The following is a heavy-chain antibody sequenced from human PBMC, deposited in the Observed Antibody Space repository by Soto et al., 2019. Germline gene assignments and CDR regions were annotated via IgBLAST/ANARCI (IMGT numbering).Heavy chain of an antibody. CDR1: GGSFSGYY. CDR3: ARGSYDFLSGYFKGVLNWFVP. D-gene: IGHD3-3*01. Sequence: SETLSLTCAVYGGSFSGYYWSWIRQPPGKGLEWIGEINHSGSTNYNPSLKSRVTISVDTSKNQFSLKLSSVTAADTAVYYCARGSYDFLSGYFKGVLNWFVPWGPGTLVTVS. CDR2: INHSGST. V-gene: IGHV4-34*01. J-gene: IGHJ5*02.